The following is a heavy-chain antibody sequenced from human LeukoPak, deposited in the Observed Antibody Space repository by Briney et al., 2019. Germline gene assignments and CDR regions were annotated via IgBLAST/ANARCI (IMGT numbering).Heavy chain of an antibody. D-gene: IGHD2-15*01. Sequence: GSLRLSCAASGFTFSSYWMHWVRQPPGKGLEWIGEINHSGSTNYNPSLKSRVTISVDTSKNQFSLKLSSVTAADTAVYYCARVRCGSWRPFDYWGQGTLVTVSS. CDR3: ARVRCGSWRPFDY. CDR1: GFTFSSYW. V-gene: IGHV4-34*01. CDR2: INHSGST. J-gene: IGHJ4*02.